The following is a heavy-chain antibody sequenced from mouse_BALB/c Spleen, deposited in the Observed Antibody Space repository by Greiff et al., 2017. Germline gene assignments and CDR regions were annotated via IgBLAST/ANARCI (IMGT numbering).Heavy chain of an antibody. CDR1: GFSFTGYG. V-gene: IGHV2-6-7*01. CDR3: ARYKGPPYCVTMDY. CDR2: IWGDGST. J-gene: IGHJ4*01. Sequence: VQLVESGPGLVAPSPCVSISCTASGFSFTGYGVNWVRQPPGKGLEWLGMIWGDGSTDYNSAIKTRLSISKDNSKSQVFLKMNSLQTDDTARYYCARYKGPPYCVTMDYWGQGTTVTVSS. D-gene: IGHD2-10*01.